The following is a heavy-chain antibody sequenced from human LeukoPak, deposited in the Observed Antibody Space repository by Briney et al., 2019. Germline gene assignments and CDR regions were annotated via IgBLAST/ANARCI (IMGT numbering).Heavy chain of an antibody. Sequence: PGGSLRLSCAASGFTFSSYGMHWVRQAPGKGLEWVAVILNDGSQEKYADSVKGRFTISRDNSKNTLFLQMNSLRAEDTAVYYCARDDALGGNALDIWGQGTMVTVSS. CDR3: ARDDALGGNALDI. V-gene: IGHV3-33*01. CDR1: GFTFSSYG. CDR2: ILNDGSQE. D-gene: IGHD7-27*01. J-gene: IGHJ3*02.